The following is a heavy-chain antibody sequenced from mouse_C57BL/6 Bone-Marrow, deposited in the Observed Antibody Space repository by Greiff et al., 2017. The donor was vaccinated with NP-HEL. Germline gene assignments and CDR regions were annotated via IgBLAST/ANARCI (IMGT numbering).Heavy chain of an antibody. CDR2: IYPRSGNT. J-gene: IGHJ3*01. CDR1: GYTFTSYG. V-gene: IGHV1-81*01. Sequence: QVQLQQSGAELARPGASVKLSCKASGYTFTSYGISWVKQRTGQGLEWIGEIYPRSGNTYYNEKFKGKATLTADKSSSTAYMELRSLTSEDSAVYFCAKGDYLEFAYWGQGTLVTVSA. D-gene: IGHD2-4*01. CDR3: AKGDYLEFAY.